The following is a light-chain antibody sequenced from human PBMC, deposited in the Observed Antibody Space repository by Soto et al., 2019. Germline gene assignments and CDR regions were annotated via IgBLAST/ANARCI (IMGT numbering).Light chain of an antibody. Sequence: EIQMTQSPSSLSASVGERVTITFRASQSIDKYLNWYQHKPGKAPYLLIYAASHLRSGVPTRFSGSGTGTSFTLTISSLQYEDLATYYCQQSYSSPGTFGRGTKVELK. V-gene: IGKV1-39*01. CDR1: QSIDKY. J-gene: IGKJ1*01. CDR2: AAS. CDR3: QQSYSSPGT.